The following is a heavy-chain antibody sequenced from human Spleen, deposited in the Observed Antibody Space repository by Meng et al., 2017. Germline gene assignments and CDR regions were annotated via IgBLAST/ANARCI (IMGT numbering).Heavy chain of an antibody. CDR1: GDSVSSGSYY. J-gene: IGHJ4*02. Sequence: GSLRLSCTVSGDSVSSGSYYWTWIRQPPGKDLEWIGQIDHFGTANYNPSLKSRVTISVDTSKNQLSLRLASVTAADTSVYYCASRVLYDGISNWGQGTLVTVSS. D-gene: IGHD3-16*01. V-gene: IGHV4-61*01. CDR2: IDHFGTA. CDR3: ASRVLYDGISN.